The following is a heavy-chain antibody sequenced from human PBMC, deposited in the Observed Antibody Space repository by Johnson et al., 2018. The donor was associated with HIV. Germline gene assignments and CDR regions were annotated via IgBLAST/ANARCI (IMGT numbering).Heavy chain of an antibody. CDR1: GFNFSNYA. J-gene: IGHJ3*02. V-gene: IGHV3-30-3*01. D-gene: IGHD3-22*01. CDR3: ARAIRPFYDSSGGDAYDT. Sequence: VQLVESGGGVVQPGGSLRLSCAASGFNFSNYAMHWVRQAPGKGLEWVAVIYNDGSNKCYADSVKGRFTLSRDNSKNTLYLQMNSLRTEDTAVYYYARAIRPFYDSSGGDAYDTWGQGTMVP. CDR2: IYNDGSNK.